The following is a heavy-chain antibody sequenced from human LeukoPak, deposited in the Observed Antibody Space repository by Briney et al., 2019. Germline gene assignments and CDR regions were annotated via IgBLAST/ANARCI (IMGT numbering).Heavy chain of an antibody. CDR2: LNPKTGVT. Sequence: ASVTVSFKASGYTFTNYYLHWVRQAPGQGLEWMGWLNPKTGVTDYAQKFQGRVTMSRDTSISTAYIELSRLRSDDTAVYYCAREEADYDILTGYYDPMEYFDYLGHRNLVTVSS. V-gene: IGHV1-2*02. CDR1: GYTFTNYY. D-gene: IGHD3-9*01. J-gene: IGHJ4*01. CDR3: AREEADYDILTGYYDPMEYFDY.